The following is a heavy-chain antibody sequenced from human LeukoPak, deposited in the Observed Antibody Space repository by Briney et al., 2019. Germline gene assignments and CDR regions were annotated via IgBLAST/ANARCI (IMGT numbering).Heavy chain of an antibody. CDR3: ASLGTVTSFDY. D-gene: IGHD4-11*01. Sequence: PSETQSLTCTVSGGSISSGDYYWSWIRQPPRKGMEWIGYIYYSATTYYNPSLKSRVTISVDTSKNQFSLKLSSVTAADTAVYYCASLGTVTSFDYWGQGTLVTVSS. CDR2: IYYSATT. CDR1: GGSISSGDYY. V-gene: IGHV4-30-4*01. J-gene: IGHJ4*02.